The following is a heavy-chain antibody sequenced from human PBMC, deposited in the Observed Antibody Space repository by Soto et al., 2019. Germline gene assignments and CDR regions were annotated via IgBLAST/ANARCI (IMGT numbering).Heavy chain of an antibody. CDR2: IDYRGTI. J-gene: IGHJ5*02. CDR3: SRRAPEGFDP. Sequence: PSETLSLTCPGSGCSIATSSYFWAWIRRPPGKGLEWIGSIDYRGTIYNNPSLKSRVTISVDTSKNHFSLKLDSVTAADTALYYCSRRAPEGFDPWGQGTLVTVSS. CDR1: GCSIATSSYF. V-gene: IGHV4-39*02.